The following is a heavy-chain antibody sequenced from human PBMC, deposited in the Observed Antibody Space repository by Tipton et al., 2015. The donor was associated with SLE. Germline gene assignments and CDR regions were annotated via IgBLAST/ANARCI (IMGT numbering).Heavy chain of an antibody. V-gene: IGHV4-39*07. CDR2: IYHSGST. D-gene: IGHD3-22*01. CDR1: GGSVSSGSYY. CDR3: ARGADYYDSSGYRH. Sequence: TLSLTCTVSGGSVSSGSYYWSCIRQPPGKGLEWIGSIYHSGSTYYNPSLKSRVTISVDKSKNRFSLKLSSVTAADTAVYYCARGADYYDSSGYRHWGQGTLVTVSS. J-gene: IGHJ4*02.